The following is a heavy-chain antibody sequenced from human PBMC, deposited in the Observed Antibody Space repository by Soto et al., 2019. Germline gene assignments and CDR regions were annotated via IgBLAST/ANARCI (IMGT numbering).Heavy chain of an antibody. J-gene: IGHJ3*02. CDR1: GYTFTGNY. CDR3: ARDGNSRSPFDI. D-gene: IGHD6-13*01. CDR2: INPNRGGT. V-gene: IGHV1-2*02. Sequence: QVQLLQSGAEVKKPGTSVKVSCTASGYTFTGNYMHWVRQAPGQGLEWMGWINPNRGGTNDAQKFQGRVTVTRDTSITTAYMELSRLGSVDKAVYDGARDGNSRSPFDIWGQGTMSTASS.